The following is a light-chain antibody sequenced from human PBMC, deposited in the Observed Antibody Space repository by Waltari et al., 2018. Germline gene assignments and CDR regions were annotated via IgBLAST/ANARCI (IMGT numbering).Light chain of an antibody. Sequence: IQMSQSPPSLSASAGDRVNIHCRASQNINHFQNWYQQNAGKPPRLLIYRASSLQSGVPSRFSAGSSGTDFTLTISSLQPEDFATYYCQQNQSPPHSFDPGTRLNIK. V-gene: IGKV1-39*01. CDR3: QQNQSPPHS. CDR2: RAS. J-gene: IGKJ5*01. CDR1: QNINHF.